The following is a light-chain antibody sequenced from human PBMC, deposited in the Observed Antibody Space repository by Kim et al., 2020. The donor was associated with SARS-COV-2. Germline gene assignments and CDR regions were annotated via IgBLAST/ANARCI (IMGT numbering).Light chain of an antibody. J-gene: IGLJ3*02. V-gene: IGLV3-19*01. CDR2: GKD. CDR3: HSRDGRGRV. Sequence: SSELTQDPAVSVALGQTVTMTCQGDILRSYYASWYQQKPGQAPVLVMFGKDNRPSGIPGRFSGSSSGSSASLTITGTQAEDEADYYCHSRDGRGRVFGGGTKLTVL. CDR1: ILRSYY.